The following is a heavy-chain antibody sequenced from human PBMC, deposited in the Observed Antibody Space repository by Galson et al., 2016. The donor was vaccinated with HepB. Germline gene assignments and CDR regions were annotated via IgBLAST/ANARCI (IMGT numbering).Heavy chain of an antibody. CDR2: IYYAGTT. Sequence: SETLSLTCTVSGGSVSSSTHYWAWIRQPPGKGLEYIGSIYYAGTTYYKPSLTSRATISVDRSKSQFSLKLNSVTAADTAVYYCASHAGTSYENYYMDVWGKGATVMVSS. CDR3: ASHAGTSYENYYMDV. CDR1: GGSVSSSTHY. J-gene: IGHJ6*03. D-gene: IGHD1-1*01. V-gene: IGHV4-39*01.